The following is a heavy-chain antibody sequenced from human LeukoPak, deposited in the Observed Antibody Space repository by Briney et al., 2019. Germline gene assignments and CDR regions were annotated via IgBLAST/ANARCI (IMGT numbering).Heavy chain of an antibody. CDR1: GYTFTGYY. Sequence: ASVTVSCTASGYTFTGYYMHWVRQAPGQGLEWMGWINTNTGNPTYAQGFTGRFVFSLDTSVSTAYLQISSLKAEDTAVYYCARPGYSYGYPIDYWGQGTLVTVFS. CDR3: ARPGYSYGYPIDY. D-gene: IGHD5-18*01. V-gene: IGHV7-4-1*02. CDR2: INTNTGNP. J-gene: IGHJ4*02.